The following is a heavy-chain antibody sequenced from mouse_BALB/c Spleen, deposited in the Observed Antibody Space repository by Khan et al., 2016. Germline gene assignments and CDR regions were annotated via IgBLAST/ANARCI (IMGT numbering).Heavy chain of an antibody. Sequence: EVQLQESGPGLVKPSQSLSLTCTVTGYSITSDYAWSLIRQFPGNKLGGMDYIRYSGSSTYNQSLKSQPTITRDTSKNQFFLQLYSVTTEDTATYYCTRTHTAGRYFDVWGAGTTVTVSS. CDR3: TRTHTAGRYFDV. J-gene: IGHJ1*01. CDR2: IRYSGSS. D-gene: IGHD1-2*01. V-gene: IGHV3-2*02. CDR1: GYSITSDYA.